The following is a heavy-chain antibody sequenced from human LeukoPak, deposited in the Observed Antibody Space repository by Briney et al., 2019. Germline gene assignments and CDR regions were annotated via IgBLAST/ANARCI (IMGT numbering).Heavy chain of an antibody. CDR3: ARQFGNYVPYFDS. CDR1: GYRFSTYW. Sequence: GESLTISCKASGYRFSTYWIGWVRQMTGKGLEGMAIIYPSDSDTRYSPCFQGEVTISADKSSSTAYLQWGSLKASNTAMYYCARQFGNYVPYFDSWGQGTLVTVSS. J-gene: IGHJ4*02. V-gene: IGHV5-51*01. CDR2: IYPSDSDT. D-gene: IGHD4-11*01.